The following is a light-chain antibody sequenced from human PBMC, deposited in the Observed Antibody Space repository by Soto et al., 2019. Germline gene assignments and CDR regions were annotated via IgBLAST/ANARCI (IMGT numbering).Light chain of an antibody. CDR3: QQYNNWPRT. J-gene: IGKJ1*01. Sequence: EIVLTQSPGTLSLSPGERATLSCRASQSVSSYLAWYQQRPGQAPRLLIYGASTRATGIPARFSGSGSGTEFTLTINSLQSEDFAVYYCQQYNNWPRTFGQGTKVDIK. CDR1: QSVSSY. V-gene: IGKV3-15*01. CDR2: GAS.